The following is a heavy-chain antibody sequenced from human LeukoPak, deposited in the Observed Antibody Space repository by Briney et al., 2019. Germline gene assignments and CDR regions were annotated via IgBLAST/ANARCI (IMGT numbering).Heavy chain of an antibody. CDR2: IYSDGSTT. CDR3: ARRAGAYSHPYDY. Sequence: GGSLRLSCAASGFTFSSYGMSWVRQAPGKGLEWVSRIYSDGSTTNYADSVKGRFTISRDNSKNTLYLQMNSLRAEDTAVYYCARRAGAYSHPYDYWGQGTLVTVSS. CDR1: GFTFSSYG. D-gene: IGHD4/OR15-4a*01. J-gene: IGHJ4*02. V-gene: IGHV3-23*03.